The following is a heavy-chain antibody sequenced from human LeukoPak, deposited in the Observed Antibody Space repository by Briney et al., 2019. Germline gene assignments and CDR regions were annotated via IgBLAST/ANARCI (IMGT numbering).Heavy chain of an antibody. CDR1: GGSISLSYYY. CDR3: ARRPRWNYYGSGSYHWFDP. J-gene: IGHJ5*02. V-gene: IGHV4-39*02. D-gene: IGHD3-10*01. CDR2: VYYSGTT. Sequence: SETLSLTCSVSGGSISLSYYYWGWIRQPPGKALEWIGSVYYSGTTSYNPSLKSRVTISVDMSKNHFSLKLSSVTAADTAVYYCARRPRWNYYGSGSYHWFDPWGQGTLVTVSS.